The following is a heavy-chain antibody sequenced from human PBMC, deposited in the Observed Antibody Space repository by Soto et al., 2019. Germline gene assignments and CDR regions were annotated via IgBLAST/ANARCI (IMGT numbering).Heavy chain of an antibody. Sequence: SQTLSLTCAISGDSVSSNSAAWNWVRQSPSRGLEWLGRTYYRPKWKTDYAVSVRGRITINPDTSNNQFSLQLNSVTPGDTAVYYCARGDVIDIWGRGTMVTVSS. CDR1: GDSVSSNSAA. CDR3: ARGDVIDI. V-gene: IGHV6-1*01. J-gene: IGHJ3*02. CDR2: TYYRPKWKT.